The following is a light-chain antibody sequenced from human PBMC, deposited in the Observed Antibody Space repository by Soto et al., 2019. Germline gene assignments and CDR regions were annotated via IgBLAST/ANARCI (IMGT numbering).Light chain of an antibody. V-gene: IGKV3-15*01. CDR1: QSVSSN. CDR2: GAS. CDR3: QQYTGSLT. J-gene: IGKJ4*01. Sequence: EIVMTQSPATLSVSPGERATLSCRASQSVSSNLAWYQQKPGQAPRLLIYGASTRATGIPARFSGSGSGTEFTLTISSLQSEDFAVYYCQQYTGSLTFGGGTKVEIK.